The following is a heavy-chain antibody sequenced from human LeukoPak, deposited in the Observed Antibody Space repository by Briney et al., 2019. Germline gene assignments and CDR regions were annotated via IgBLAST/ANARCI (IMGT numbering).Heavy chain of an antibody. CDR3: ARDPYDFWSGYYKSEYFQH. Sequence: GGSLRLSCAASGFTFSSYAMSWVRQAPGKGLEWVSGISGSGDNTYYADSVKGRFTISRDNSKNTLYLQMNSLRAEDTAVYYCARDPYDFWSGYYKSEYFQHWGQGTLVTVSS. J-gene: IGHJ1*01. V-gene: IGHV3-23*01. CDR2: ISGSGDNT. CDR1: GFTFSSYA. D-gene: IGHD3-3*01.